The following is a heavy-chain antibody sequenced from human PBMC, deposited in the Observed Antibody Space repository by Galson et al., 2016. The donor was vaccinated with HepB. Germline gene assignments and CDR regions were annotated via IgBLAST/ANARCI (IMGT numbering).Heavy chain of an antibody. Sequence: GLEWVAVISYDGSQKDYADSVRGRFTISRDNSKNTLHLQMNSLSPEDTAMYYCANTPADSCTDGSCYSVHSWGQGTLVTVSS. V-gene: IGHV3-30*18. CDR2: ISYDGSQK. J-gene: IGHJ4*02. CDR3: ANTPADSCTDGSCYSVHS. D-gene: IGHD2-15*01.